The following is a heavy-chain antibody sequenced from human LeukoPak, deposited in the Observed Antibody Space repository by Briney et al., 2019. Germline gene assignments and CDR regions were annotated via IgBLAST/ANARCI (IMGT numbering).Heavy chain of an antibody. Sequence: PSETLSLTCAVYGGSFSGYYWSWIRQPPGKGLEWMGEINHSGSSNYNPSLKSRVTISVDTTKNQFSLKLSCVTAADTAVYYCARGRPVIAARLYFQHWGQGTLVTVSS. V-gene: IGHV4-34*01. CDR3: ARGRPVIAARLYFQH. CDR1: GGSFSGYY. CDR2: INHSGSS. D-gene: IGHD6-6*01. J-gene: IGHJ1*01.